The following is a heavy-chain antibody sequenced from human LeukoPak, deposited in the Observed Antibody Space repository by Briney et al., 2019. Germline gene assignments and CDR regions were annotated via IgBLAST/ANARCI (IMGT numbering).Heavy chain of an antibody. V-gene: IGHV3-23*01. CDR3: ARDLGGSGSYYNPEA. CDR2: ISGSGGRT. Sequence: GGSLRLSCAASGFTFSSYAMSWVRQAPGKGLEWVSGISGSGGRTNYADSVKGRFTISRDNSKNTLYLQMNSLRAEDTAVYYCARDLGGSGSYYNPEAWGQGTLVTVSS. D-gene: IGHD3-10*01. J-gene: IGHJ4*02. CDR1: GFTFSSYA.